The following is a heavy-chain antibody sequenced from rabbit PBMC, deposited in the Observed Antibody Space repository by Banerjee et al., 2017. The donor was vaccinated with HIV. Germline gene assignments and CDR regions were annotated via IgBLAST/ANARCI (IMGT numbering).Heavy chain of an antibody. V-gene: IGHV1S47*01. CDR2: IYTGDGST. D-gene: IGHD8-1*01. Sequence: QEQLVEYGGDLVQPEGSLTLTCTASGFSFSSTYWICWVRQAPGKGPEWIGCIYTGDGSTYYASWVNGRFTISRSTSLTTVTLQMTSLTTADTATYFCARADVGISGAYNLWGQGTLVTVS. CDR3: ARADVGISGAYNL. CDR1: GFSFSSTYW. J-gene: IGHJ4*01.